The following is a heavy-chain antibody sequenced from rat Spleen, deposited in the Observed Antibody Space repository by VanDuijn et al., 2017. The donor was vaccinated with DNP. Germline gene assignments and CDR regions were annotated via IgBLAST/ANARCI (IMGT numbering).Heavy chain of an antibody. CDR3: ARDLLRWRRGFAY. Sequence: QVQLTESGPGLVQPSETLSLTCTVSGFSLTAYSVYWVRQPSGKGLEWMGKMQYNGDTSYNSALKSRLSISRDTSKSQVFLKMNSLQTEDTAMYFCARDLLRWRRGFAYWGQGTLVTVSS. V-gene: IGHV2-8*01. CDR2: MQYNGDT. CDR1: GFSLTAYS. J-gene: IGHJ3*01. D-gene: IGHD1-11*01.